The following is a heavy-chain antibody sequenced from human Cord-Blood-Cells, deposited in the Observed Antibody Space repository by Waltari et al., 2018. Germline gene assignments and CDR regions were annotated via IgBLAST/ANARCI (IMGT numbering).Heavy chain of an antibody. CDR3: AKDYEYSSLSGGFDI. J-gene: IGHJ3*02. CDR2: IRWNRGSI. Sequence: EVQLVASGGRLVQPGRSLRLSCAASGVTVDDYAMHSIRHAPRKGLEWVSGIRWNRGSIGYADSVKGPFTISRDNAKNSLYLQMNSLRGEDTALYYCAKDYEYSSLSGGFDIWGQGTMVTVSS. CDR1: GVTVDDYA. V-gene: IGHV3-9*01. D-gene: IGHD6-6*01.